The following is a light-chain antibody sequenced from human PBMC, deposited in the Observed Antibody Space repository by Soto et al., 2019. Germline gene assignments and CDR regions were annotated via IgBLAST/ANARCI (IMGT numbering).Light chain of an antibody. Sequence: EIVMTQSPATLSVSPGERATLSCRASQSVSSNLAWYQQKPGQAPRLLIYGASTRATGIPARLSGSGSGTEFTLTISSPQSEDFAVYYCQQYKNWPRTFGQGTKVEIK. CDR3: QQYKNWPRT. V-gene: IGKV3-15*01. J-gene: IGKJ1*01. CDR2: GAS. CDR1: QSVSSN.